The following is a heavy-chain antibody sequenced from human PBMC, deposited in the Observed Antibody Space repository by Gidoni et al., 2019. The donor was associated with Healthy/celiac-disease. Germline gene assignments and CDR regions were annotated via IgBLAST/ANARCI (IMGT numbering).Heavy chain of an antibody. Sequence: EVQLVESGGGLVKPGGSLRLSCAASGFTFSSYSMNWVRQAPGKGREWVSSISRSGSYIYYADSVKGKFTISRDNVKNSLYLQMNSLRAEDTAVYYCARDNLNIVVVPARDAFDIWGQGTMVTVSS. J-gene: IGHJ3*02. CDR2: ISRSGSYI. V-gene: IGHV3-21*01. D-gene: IGHD2-2*01. CDR3: ARDNLNIVVVPARDAFDI. CDR1: GFTFSSYS.